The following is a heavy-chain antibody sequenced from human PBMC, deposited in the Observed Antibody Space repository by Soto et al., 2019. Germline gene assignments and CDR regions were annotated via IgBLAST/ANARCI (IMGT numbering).Heavy chain of an antibody. CDR1: GFTFGDYD. V-gene: IGHV3-49*03. CDR3: TREISGSYAYYYYGMDV. Sequence: GVLRLSCTASGFTFGDYDMSWFRQAPGKGLEWVGFIRSKAYGGTTEYAASVKGRFTISRDDSKSIAYLQMNSLKTEDTAVYYCTREISGSYAYYYYGMDVWGQGTTVTVSS. CDR2: IRSKAYGGTT. D-gene: IGHD1-26*01. J-gene: IGHJ6*02.